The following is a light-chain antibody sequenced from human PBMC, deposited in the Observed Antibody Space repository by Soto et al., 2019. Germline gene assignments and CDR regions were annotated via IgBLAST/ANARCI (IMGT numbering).Light chain of an antibody. CDR3: QQHETLIT. Sequence: EIVLTQSPATLSSFPVDRVTLSCRASQYINTRLAWYQHRPGQAPRLLIYGASSRATGIPDRFSGSGSGTDFTLTISRLEPEDFAVYYCQQHETLITFGQGTRLEIK. J-gene: IGKJ5*01. CDR1: QYINTR. CDR2: GAS. V-gene: IGKV3-20*01.